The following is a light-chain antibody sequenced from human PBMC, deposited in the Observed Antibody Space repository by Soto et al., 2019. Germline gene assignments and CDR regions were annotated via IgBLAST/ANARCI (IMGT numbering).Light chain of an antibody. Sequence: QSALTQPPSASGSPGQSVTISCTGTSSDVGGYNYVSWYQQHPGKAPKLMIYEVSKRPSGVPDRFSGSKSGNTASLTVSGLQAEDVADYYCSSYAGSNFYVFGTGTKLTVL. J-gene: IGLJ1*01. CDR3: SSYAGSNFYV. V-gene: IGLV2-8*01. CDR1: SSDVGGYNY. CDR2: EVS.